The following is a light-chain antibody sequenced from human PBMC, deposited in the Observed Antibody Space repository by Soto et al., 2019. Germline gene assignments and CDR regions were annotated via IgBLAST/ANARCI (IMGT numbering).Light chain of an antibody. CDR1: SSDVGGYKY. V-gene: IGLV2-14*01. Sequence: QSALTQPASVSGSPGQSITISCTGTSSDVGGYKYVSWYQQHPDKAPKLIIFEVSNRPSGISSRFSGSKSGNTASLTISGLQAEDEADYYCASYTSSCTSVIFGRGTKLTVL. CDR2: EVS. CDR3: ASYTSSCTSVI. J-gene: IGLJ2*01.